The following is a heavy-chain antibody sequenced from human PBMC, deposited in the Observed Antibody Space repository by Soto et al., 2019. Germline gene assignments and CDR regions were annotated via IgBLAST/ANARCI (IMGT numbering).Heavy chain of an antibody. D-gene: IGHD4-17*01. Sequence: SETLSLTCTVSGGSISNDDFYWSWLRQPPGKGLEWIGHIYYNGNTYYNPSLKSRLTMSLDTSQNQFSLHLGSVIAADSASYFCARATTVTSSFFYYGLDVWGQGTTVT. CDR3: ARATTVTSSFFYYGLDV. CDR2: IYYNGNT. J-gene: IGHJ6*02. V-gene: IGHV4-30-4*08. CDR1: GGSISNDDFY.